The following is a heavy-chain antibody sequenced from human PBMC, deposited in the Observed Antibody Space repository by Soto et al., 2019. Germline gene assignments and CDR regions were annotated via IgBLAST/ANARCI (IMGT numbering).Heavy chain of an antibody. CDR2: IIPFFGTA. D-gene: IGHD6-13*01. J-gene: IGHJ5*02. CDR3: ARGGIGQLDPRVPPNWFDP. CDR1: GGTFSSYA. Sequence: QVQLVQSGAEVKKPGSSVKVSCKASGGTFSSYAISWVRQAPGQGLEWMGGIIPFFGTANYAQKFQGRVTITADESTSTAYMELSSLRSEDTAVYYCARGGIGQLDPRVPPNWFDPWGQGTLVTVSS. V-gene: IGHV1-69*01.